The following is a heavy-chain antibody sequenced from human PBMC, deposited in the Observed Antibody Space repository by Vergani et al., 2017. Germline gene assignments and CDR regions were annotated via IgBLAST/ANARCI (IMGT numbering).Heavy chain of an antibody. J-gene: IGHJ6*02. CDR3: AREAXPAPKYYYYYGKDV. V-gene: IGHV1-69*12. Sequence: QVQLVQSGAEVKKPGSSVKVSCKASGGTFSSYAISWVRQAPGQGLEWMGGIIPIFGTANYAQKFQGRVTITADESTSTAYMELSSLRSEDTAVYYCAREAXPAPKYYYYYGKDVWGQGTTVTVSS. CDR2: IIPIFGTA. CDR1: GGTFSSYA.